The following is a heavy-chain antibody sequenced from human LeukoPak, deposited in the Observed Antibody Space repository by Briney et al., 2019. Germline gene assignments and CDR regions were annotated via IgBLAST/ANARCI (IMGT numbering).Heavy chain of an antibody. CDR3: ARVLRYCSGGNCYSGGLGYMDV. CDR1: GGSISGSNYY. CDR2: ISSSSSYI. Sequence: PSETLSLTCTVSGGSISGSNYYWGWVRQAPGKGLEWVSCISSSSSYIYYADSVKGRFTISRDNAKNSLFLQMNSLRAEDTAVYYCARVLRYCSGGNCYSGGLGYMDVWGKGTTVTISS. D-gene: IGHD2-15*01. J-gene: IGHJ6*03. V-gene: IGHV3-21*04.